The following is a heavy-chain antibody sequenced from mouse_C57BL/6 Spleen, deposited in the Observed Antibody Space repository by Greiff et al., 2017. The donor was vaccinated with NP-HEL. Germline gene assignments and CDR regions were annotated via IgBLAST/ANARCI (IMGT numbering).Heavy chain of an antibody. CDR1: GFSFNTYA. D-gene: IGHD3-1*01. CDR2: IRSKSNNYAT. V-gene: IGHV10-1*01. Sequence: EVKLVESGGGLVQPKGSLKLSCAASGFSFNTYAMNWVRQAPGKGLEWVARIRSKSNNYATYYAYSVKDRFTISRDDSESMLYLQMNNLKTEDTAMYYCVRHRGGAMDYWGQGTSVTVSS. J-gene: IGHJ4*01. CDR3: VRHRGGAMDY.